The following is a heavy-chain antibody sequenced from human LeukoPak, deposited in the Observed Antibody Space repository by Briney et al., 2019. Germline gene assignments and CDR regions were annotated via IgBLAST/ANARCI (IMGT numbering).Heavy chain of an antibody. CDR2: ITGSGDYT. Sequence: GGSLRLSCAASGFTFSGYAMTWVRQAPGKGLEWVSSITGSGDYTYYIDSVKGRVTISRDNSKNILYLQMNSLRGEDTALYYCAKDGLYYDGSAHVYYFDYWGQGTLVAVSS. CDR3: AKDGLYYDGSAHVYYFDY. V-gene: IGHV3-23*01. J-gene: IGHJ4*02. D-gene: IGHD3-22*01. CDR1: GFTFSGYA.